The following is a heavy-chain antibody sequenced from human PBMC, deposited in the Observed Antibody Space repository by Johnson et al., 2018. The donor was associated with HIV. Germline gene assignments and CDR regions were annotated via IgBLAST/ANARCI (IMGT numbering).Heavy chain of an antibody. J-gene: IGHJ3*02. Sequence: VQLVESGGGLVQPGGSLRLSCAASGFTVSSNYMSWVRRAPGKGLEWVSVIYSGGSTYYADSVKGRFTISRDNSMNTLYLEINSLRGEDTAVYYCTRLAGTRTGGAFDIWGQGTMVTVSS. CDR2: IYSGGST. D-gene: IGHD6-19*01. CDR3: TRLAGTRTGGAFDI. V-gene: IGHV3-66*02. CDR1: GFTVSSNY.